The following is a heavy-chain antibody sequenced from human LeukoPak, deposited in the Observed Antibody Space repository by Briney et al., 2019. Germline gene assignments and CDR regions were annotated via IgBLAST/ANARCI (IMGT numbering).Heavy chain of an antibody. CDR1: GFTFSSYG. D-gene: IGHD2-15*01. Sequence: GGSLRPSRAASGFTFSSYGMHWVRQAPGKGLEWVAVISYDGSNKYYADSVKGRFTISRDNSKNTLYLQMNSLRAEDTAVYYCAKEGDCSGGSCYPSFDYWGQGTLVTVSS. V-gene: IGHV3-30*18. CDR2: ISYDGSNK. J-gene: IGHJ4*02. CDR3: AKEGDCSGGSCYPSFDY.